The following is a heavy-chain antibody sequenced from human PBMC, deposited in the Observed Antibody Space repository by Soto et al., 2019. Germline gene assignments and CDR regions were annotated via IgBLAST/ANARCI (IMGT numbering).Heavy chain of an antibody. CDR2: ISSDGSHK. V-gene: IGHV3-30-3*01. D-gene: IGHD3-10*01. J-gene: IGHJ4*02. CDR1: GFMFSSYA. CDR3: AKDPKALEVVRGVITVLDY. Sequence: PGGSLRLSCAASGFMFSSYALHWVRQAPGKGLEWVALISSDGSHKYYADFLRGRFTISRDNSKNTVYLQMNSLRAEDTAVYYCAKDPKALEVVRGVITVLDYWGQGTLVTVSS.